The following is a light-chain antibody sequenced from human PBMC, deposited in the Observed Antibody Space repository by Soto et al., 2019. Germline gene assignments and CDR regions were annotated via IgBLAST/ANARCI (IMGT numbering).Light chain of an antibody. CDR3: QKYNSVPL. J-gene: IGKJ3*01. CDR2: AAS. V-gene: IGKV1-27*01. CDR1: QGISNY. Sequence: EIQMTQSPSSLSASVGDRVTITCRASQGISNYIAWYQQKPGKATKLLIYAASTLQSGVPSRFSGSGSRTDFTLTISSLQPEDVATYFCQKYNSVPLFGPGTNVDIK.